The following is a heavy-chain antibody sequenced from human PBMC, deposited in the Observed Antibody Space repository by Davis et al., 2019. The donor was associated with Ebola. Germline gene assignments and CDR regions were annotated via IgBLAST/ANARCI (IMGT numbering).Heavy chain of an antibody. Sequence: SETLSLTCTVSGGSISSSIYYWGWIRQPPGKGLEWIGYIYYSGSTNYNPSLKSRVSISVDTSKNQFSLKLSSVTAADTAVYYCAGLYTARVFYGMDVWAKGPRSPSP. CDR3: AGLYTARVFYGMDV. D-gene: IGHD5-18*01. CDR2: IYYSGST. J-gene: IGHJ6*02. CDR1: GGSISSSIYY. V-gene: IGHV4-61*05.